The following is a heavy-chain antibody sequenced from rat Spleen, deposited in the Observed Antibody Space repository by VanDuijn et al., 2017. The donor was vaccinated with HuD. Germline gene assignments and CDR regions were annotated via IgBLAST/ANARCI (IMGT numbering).Heavy chain of an antibody. V-gene: IGHV5-27*01. Sequence: EVQLVESGGGLVQPGRSLKLSCVASGFTFNNYWMSWIRQAPTKGLEWVASISTSGGSTYYRDSVKGRFTISRDNAKSTLYLQMDSLRSEDTATYYCTTIPTPYYGYEDYWGQGVMVTVSS. CDR3: TTIPTPYYGYEDY. D-gene: IGHD1-7*01. CDR2: ISTSGGST. J-gene: IGHJ2*01. CDR1: GFTFNNYW.